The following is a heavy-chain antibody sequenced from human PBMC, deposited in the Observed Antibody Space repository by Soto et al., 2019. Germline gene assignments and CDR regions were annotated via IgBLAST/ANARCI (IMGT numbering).Heavy chain of an antibody. CDR2: IIPIFGTA. CDR3: ARGAVRGVIITGYYYGMDV. J-gene: IGHJ6*02. V-gene: IGHV1-69*13. D-gene: IGHD3-10*01. Sequence: SVKVSCKASGGTFSSYAISWVRQAPGQGLEWMGGIIPIFGTANYAQKFQGRVTITADESTSTAYMELSSLRSEDTAVYYCARGAVRGVIITGYYYGMDVWGQGTTVTV. CDR1: GGTFSSYA.